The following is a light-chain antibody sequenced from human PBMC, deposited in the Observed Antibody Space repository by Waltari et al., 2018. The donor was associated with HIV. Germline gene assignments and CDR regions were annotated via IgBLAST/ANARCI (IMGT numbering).Light chain of an antibody. CDR2: YDD. V-gene: IGLV1-36*01. CDR3: AAWDDSLNGYV. CDR1: SSNIGSTA. J-gene: IGLJ1*01. Sequence: QSVLTQPPSVSEAPRQRVTISCSGSSSNIGSTAVNWYQQVPGKAPKLLIYYDDRLSSGIADRFSGSKSGTSASLAIRGLQSEDEADYYCAAWDDSLNGYVFGSGTTVTVL.